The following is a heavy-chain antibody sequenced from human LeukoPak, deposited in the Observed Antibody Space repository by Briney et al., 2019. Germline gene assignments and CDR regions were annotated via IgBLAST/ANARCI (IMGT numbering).Heavy chain of an antibody. CDR2: IYSSGTT. J-gene: IGHJ4*02. CDR1: GGSMSSSSNH. CDR3: ARIFCSGGNCYHFDY. D-gene: IGHD2-15*01. V-gene: IGHV4-61*02. Sequence: SETLSLTCTVSGGSMSSSSNHWNWIRQPAGRGLVWIGRIYSSGTTTYNPSLKGRVTISLDTSKNQFSLKLTCVTAADTAVYYCARIFCSGGNCYHFDYWGQGTLVTVSS.